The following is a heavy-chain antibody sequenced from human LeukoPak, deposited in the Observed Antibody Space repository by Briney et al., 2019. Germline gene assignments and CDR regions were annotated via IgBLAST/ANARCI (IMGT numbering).Heavy chain of an antibody. CDR1: GGSISSGGYY. CDR2: IYYSGST. J-gene: IGHJ4*02. D-gene: IGHD2-15*01. CDR3: ARARICSGGSCYDG. Sequence: PSETLSLTCTVSGGSISSGGYYWSWIRQHPGKGLEWIGYIYYSGSTYYNPSLKSRVTISVDTSKNQFSLKLSSVTAADTAVYYCARARICSGGSCYDGWGQGTLVTVSS. V-gene: IGHV4-31*03.